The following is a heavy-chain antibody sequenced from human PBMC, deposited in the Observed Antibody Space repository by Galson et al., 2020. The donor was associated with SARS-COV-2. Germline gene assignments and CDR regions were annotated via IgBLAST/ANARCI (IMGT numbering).Heavy chain of an antibody. D-gene: IGHD1-26*01. CDR2: IYNTGST. CDR1: RDSVSSSGYY. CDR3: ARHVGDSGTYFDY. V-gene: IGHV4-39*01. J-gene: IGHJ4*01. Sequence: SETLSLTCSVSRDSVSSSGYYWAWIRQPPGKGLEWLGSIYNTGSTYYDPSLMSRVSISVDMSKNQFSLILTSVTAADTAVYYCARHVGDSGTYFDYWGHGALVTVSS.